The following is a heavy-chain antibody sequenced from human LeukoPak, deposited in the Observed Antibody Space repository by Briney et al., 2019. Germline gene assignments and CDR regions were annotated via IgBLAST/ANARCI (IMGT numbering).Heavy chain of an antibody. J-gene: IGHJ4*02. V-gene: IGHV3-23*01. CDR2: ISGSGGST. CDR1: GFTFSSYG. D-gene: IGHD5-24*01. CDR3: AKKAEMATIRGSVDY. Sequence: PGGSLRLSCAASGFTFSSYGMHWVRQAPGKGLEWVSAISGSGGSTYYADSVKGRFTISRDNSKNTLYLQMNSLRAEDTAVYYCAKKAEMATIRGSVDYWGQGTLVIVSS.